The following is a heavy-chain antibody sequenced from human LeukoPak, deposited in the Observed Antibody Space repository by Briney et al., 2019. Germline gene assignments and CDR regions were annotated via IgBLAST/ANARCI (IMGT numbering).Heavy chain of an antibody. Sequence: GGSLRLSCAASGFTFSSYAMNWVRQAPGKGLEWVSAISGSGDSTYYADSVKGRFTTSRDNSKNTLYLQLNSLRAEDTAIYYCAKDRYYDSGSPDVWGQGTTVTVSS. CDR1: GFTFSSYA. CDR3: AKDRYYDSGSPDV. D-gene: IGHD3-10*01. CDR2: ISGSGDST. V-gene: IGHV3-23*01. J-gene: IGHJ6*02.